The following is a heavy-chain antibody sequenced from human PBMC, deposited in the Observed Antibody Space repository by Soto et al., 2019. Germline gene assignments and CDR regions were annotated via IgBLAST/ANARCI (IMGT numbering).Heavy chain of an antibody. D-gene: IGHD3-9*01. J-gene: IGHJ4*02. CDR1: GFTFTNYW. CDR3: AREQYYDILTGKFDY. Sequence: PGGSLRLSCEVSGFTFTNYWMHWVRQAPGKGLMWVSRINPDGRTTSYADSVKGRFTISRDNSKNTLYLQMNSLRAEDTAVYYCAREQYYDILTGKFDYWGQGTLVTVSS. CDR2: INPDGRTT. V-gene: IGHV3-74*01.